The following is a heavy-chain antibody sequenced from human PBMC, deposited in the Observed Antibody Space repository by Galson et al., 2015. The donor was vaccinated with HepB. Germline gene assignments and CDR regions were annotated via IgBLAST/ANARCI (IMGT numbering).Heavy chain of an antibody. J-gene: IGHJ4*02. CDR2: IIPILGIA. CDR3: ARGDSDYDFWSGPIDY. V-gene: IGHV1-69*04. CDR1: GGTFSSYA. D-gene: IGHD3-3*01. Sequence: SVKVSCKASGGTFSSYAISWVRQAPGQGLEWMGRIIPILGIANYAQKFQGRVTITADKSTSTAYMELSSLRSEDTAVYYCARGDSDYDFWSGPIDYWGQGTLVTVSS.